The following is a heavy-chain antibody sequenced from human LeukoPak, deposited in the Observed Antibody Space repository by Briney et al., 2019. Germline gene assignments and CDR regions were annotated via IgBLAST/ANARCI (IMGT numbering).Heavy chain of an antibody. Sequence: GGSLRLSCAASGFTFSPYGMHWVRQAPGKGLEWVALISYDGNDKYYADSVKGRFTISRDNSKNTLFLQMNSLRAEDTAVYYCAREHYDILTGYQPKAFDIWGQGTMVTVSS. CDR3: AREHYDILTGYQPKAFDI. J-gene: IGHJ3*02. CDR2: ISYDGNDK. D-gene: IGHD3-9*01. CDR1: GFTFSPYG. V-gene: IGHV3-30*03.